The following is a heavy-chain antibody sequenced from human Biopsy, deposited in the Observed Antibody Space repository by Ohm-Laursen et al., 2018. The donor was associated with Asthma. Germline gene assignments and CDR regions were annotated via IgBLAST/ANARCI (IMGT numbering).Heavy chain of an antibody. CDR3: VRGSSSWHHGPFHYYYGLDV. V-gene: IGHV4-39*01. Sequence: TLSLTCSLSSGSGGYMRSGNYYWGWIRQPPGKGLEWIGSIYYSGTTYYNPSLESRATVSTDTSKNQFSLNLTSVTAADTAVYYCVRGSSSWHHGPFHYYYGLDVWGQGTTATVSS. J-gene: IGHJ6*02. D-gene: IGHD6-13*01. CDR2: IYYSGTT. CDR1: SGSGGYMRSGNYY.